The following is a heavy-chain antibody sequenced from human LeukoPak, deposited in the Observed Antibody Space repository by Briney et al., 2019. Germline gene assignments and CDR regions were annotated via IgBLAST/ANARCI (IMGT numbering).Heavy chain of an antibody. CDR2: INPNSGGT. V-gene: IGHV1-2*02. CDR3: ARANSGSPDAFDI. J-gene: IGHJ3*02. Sequence: ASVKVSCKASGYTFTGYYMHWVRQAPGQGLEWMGWINPNSGGTNYAQKFQGRVTITTDESTSTAYMELSSLRSEDTAVYYCARANSGSPDAFDIWGQGTMVTVSS. D-gene: IGHD2-15*01. CDR1: GYTFTGYY.